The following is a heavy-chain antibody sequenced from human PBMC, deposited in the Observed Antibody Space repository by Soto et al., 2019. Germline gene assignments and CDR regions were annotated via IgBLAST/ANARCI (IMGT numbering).Heavy chain of an antibody. V-gene: IGHV3-9*01. CDR1: GFIFDDFA. J-gene: IGHJ4*02. CDR3: TKVGGLYDFWSGPLHFDL. D-gene: IGHD3-3*01. Sequence: EAQLVESGGGLVQPGRSLRLSSAGSGFIFDDFAIHWVRQAPGKGLEWVSGISWNSDSIGYADSVKGRFTISRDNTKNALYLQMNSLRVEDTALYYCTKVGGLYDFWSGPLHFDLWGQGTLVTVSS. CDR2: ISWNSDSI.